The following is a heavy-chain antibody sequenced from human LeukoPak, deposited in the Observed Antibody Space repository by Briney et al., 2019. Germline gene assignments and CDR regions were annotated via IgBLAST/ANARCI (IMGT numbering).Heavy chain of an antibody. CDR2: ISYDGSNK. V-gene: IGHV3-30*18. CDR3: AKSLGYSYGSLVVDY. Sequence: PGGSLRLSCAASGFTFDDYAMHWVRQAPGKGLEWVAVISYDGSNKYYADSVKGRFTISRDNSKNTLYLQMNSLRAEDTAVYYCAKSLGYSYGSLVVDYWGQGTLVTVSS. J-gene: IGHJ4*02. CDR1: GFTFDDYA. D-gene: IGHD5-18*01.